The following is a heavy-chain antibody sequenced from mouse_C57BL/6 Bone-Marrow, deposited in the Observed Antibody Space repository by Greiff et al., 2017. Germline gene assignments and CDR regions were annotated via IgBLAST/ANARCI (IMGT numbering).Heavy chain of an antibody. CDR2: ISSGGSYT. CDR1: GFTFSSYG. CDR3: ARQDYYGSSYSWFAY. V-gene: IGHV5-6*01. D-gene: IGHD1-1*01. J-gene: IGHJ3*01. Sequence: EVKLVESGGDLVKPGGSLKLSCAASGFTFSSYGMSWVRQTPDKRLEWVGTISSGGSYTYYPDSVKGRFTISRDNAKNTLYLQMSSLKSEDTAMYYCARQDYYGSSYSWFAYWGQGTLVTVSA.